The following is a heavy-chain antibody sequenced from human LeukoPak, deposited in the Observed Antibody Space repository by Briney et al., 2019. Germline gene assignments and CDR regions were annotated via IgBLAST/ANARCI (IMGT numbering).Heavy chain of an antibody. J-gene: IGHJ4*02. CDR1: GYSISSGYY. V-gene: IGHV4-38-2*02. Sequence: SETLSLTCAVSGYSISSGYYWGWIRQPPGKGLEWIGSIYHSGSTNYNPSLKSRVTISVDTSKSQFSLKLSSVTAADTAVYYCARDRGSTRPFDYWGQGTLVTVSS. CDR3: ARDRGSTRPFDY. CDR2: IYHSGST. D-gene: IGHD2-2*01.